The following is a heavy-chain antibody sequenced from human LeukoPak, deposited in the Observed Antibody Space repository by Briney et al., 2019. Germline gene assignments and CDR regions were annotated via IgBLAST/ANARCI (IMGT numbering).Heavy chain of an antibody. CDR2: MNPNSDNT. Sequence: ASVKVSCTASGYTFTSFDLNWVRQATGHGLEWMGWMNPNSDNTGYAQKFQGRVTMTRNISISTAYMELSSLRSEDTAVYYCARVMVRGPTAAGYWGQGTLVTVSS. J-gene: IGHJ4*02. CDR3: ARVMVRGPTAAGY. CDR1: GYTFTSFD. D-gene: IGHD3-10*01. V-gene: IGHV1-8*01.